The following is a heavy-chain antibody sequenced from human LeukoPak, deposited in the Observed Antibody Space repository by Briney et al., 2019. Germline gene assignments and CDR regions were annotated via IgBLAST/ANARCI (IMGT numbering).Heavy chain of an antibody. D-gene: IGHD1-1*01. CDR2: IYPNSGGT. CDR3: ARDGTTGTNYYYYMDV. Sequence: ASVKVSCKASGFTFTGYYMHWVRQAPGQGLEWMGRIYPNSGGTNYAQKFQGRVIMTRDTSISTAYMELSRLRSDDTAVYYCARDGTTGTNYYYYMDVWGKGTTVTVSS. CDR1: GFTFTGYY. V-gene: IGHV1-2*06. J-gene: IGHJ6*03.